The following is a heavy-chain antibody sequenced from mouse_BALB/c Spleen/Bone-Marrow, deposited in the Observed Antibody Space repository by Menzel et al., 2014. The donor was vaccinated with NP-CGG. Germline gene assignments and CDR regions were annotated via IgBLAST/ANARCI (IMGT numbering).Heavy chain of an antibody. V-gene: IGHV15-2*02. CDR3: ARRDTTGAMED. CDR1: DSEVFPIAY. D-gene: IGHD1-1*01. Sequence: SGFDLRSPGFSVKLSCKDFDSEVFPIAYMGWLRQKPGHGFEWIGDILPSIGRTIYGEKFEDKATLDADTVSITACLELNSVTAEDSAICYGARRDTTGAMEDWGQGTSVTVSS. J-gene: IGHJ4*01. CDR2: ILPSIGRT.